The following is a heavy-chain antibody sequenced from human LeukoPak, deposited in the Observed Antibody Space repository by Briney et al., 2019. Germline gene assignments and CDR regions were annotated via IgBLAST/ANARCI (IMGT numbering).Heavy chain of an antibody. CDR2: ISAYNGNT. D-gene: IGHD3-22*01. CDR1: GYTFTSYG. Sequence: ASVKVSCKASGYTFTSYGISWVRQAPGQGLEWMGWISAYNGNTNYAQKLQGRVTMTTDTSTSTAYMELRSLGSDDTAVYYCAREGLDYYDSSGYMYWGQGTLVTVSS. J-gene: IGHJ4*02. CDR3: AREGLDYYDSSGYMY. V-gene: IGHV1-18*01.